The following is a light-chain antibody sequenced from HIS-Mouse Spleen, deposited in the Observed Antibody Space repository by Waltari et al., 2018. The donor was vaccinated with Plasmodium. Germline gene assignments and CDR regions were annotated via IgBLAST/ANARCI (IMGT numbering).Light chain of an antibody. Sequence: QSALTQPRPMSGSPRPSVTHPRPGTSRDCGCFYLVSWYQQHPGKAPKLMIYDVSKRPSGVPDRFSGSKSGNTASLTISGLQAEDEADYYCCSYAGSYTWVFGGGTKLTVL. CDR1: SRDCGCFYL. CDR3: CSYAGSYTWV. CDR2: DVS. J-gene: IGLJ3*02. V-gene: IGLV2-11*01.